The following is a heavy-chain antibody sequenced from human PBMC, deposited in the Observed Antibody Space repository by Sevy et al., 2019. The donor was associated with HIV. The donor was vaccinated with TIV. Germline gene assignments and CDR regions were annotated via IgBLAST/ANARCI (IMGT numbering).Heavy chain of an antibody. CDR3: AKDWGDDGSGYPLYYFDY. Sequence: GGSLRLSCAASGFTFDDYAMHWVRQAPGKGLEWVSGISWNSGSIGYADSVKGRFTISRDNAKNSLYLQMNSLRAEDTALYYCAKDWGDDGSGYPLYYFDYWGQGTLVTVSS. D-gene: IGHD3-22*01. J-gene: IGHJ4*02. CDR2: ISWNSGSI. CDR1: GFTFDDYA. V-gene: IGHV3-9*01.